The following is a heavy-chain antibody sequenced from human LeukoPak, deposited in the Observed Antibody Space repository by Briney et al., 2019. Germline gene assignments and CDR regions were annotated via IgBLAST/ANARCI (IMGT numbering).Heavy chain of an antibody. CDR2: IYHSGRT. CDR1: GGSISSSNW. D-gene: IGHD2-2*01. Sequence: SETLSLTCAVSGGSISSSNWWSWARQPPGKGLECIGEIYHSGRTNYNPSLKSRVSISVDKSKNQFSLKLSSVTAADTAVYYCARLQDIVVVPAAHYGMDLWAKGTTVTVSS. CDR3: ARLQDIVVVPAAHYGMDL. J-gene: IGHJ6*04. V-gene: IGHV4-4*02.